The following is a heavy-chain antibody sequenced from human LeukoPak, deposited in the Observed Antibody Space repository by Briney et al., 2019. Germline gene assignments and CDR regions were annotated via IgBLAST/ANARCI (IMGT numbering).Heavy chain of an antibody. D-gene: IGHD3-22*01. CDR2: ISYDGSNK. Sequence: GGSLRLSCAASGFIPRTYSMHWVRQAPGKGLEWVAVISYDGSNKYYADSVKGRFTISRDNSKNTLYLQMNSLRAEDTAVYFCARDAYDVGGAFDIWGQGTMVTVSS. J-gene: IGHJ3*02. CDR1: GFIPRTYS. V-gene: IGHV3-30*03. CDR3: ARDAYDVGGAFDI.